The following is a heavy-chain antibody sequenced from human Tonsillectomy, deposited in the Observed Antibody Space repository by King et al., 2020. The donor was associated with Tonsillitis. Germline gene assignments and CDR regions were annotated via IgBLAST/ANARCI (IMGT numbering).Heavy chain of an antibody. J-gene: IGHJ4*02. Sequence: QLQESGPGLVKPSETLSLTCTVSGGSISSSSYYWGWIRQPPGKGLEWIGSIYYSGSTYYNPSLKSRVTISVDTSKNQFSLKLSSVTAADTAVYYCARAPLVGATGYYFDYWAREPWSPSPQ. CDR2: IYYSGST. CDR3: ARAPLVGATGYYFDY. D-gene: IGHD1-26*01. CDR1: GGSISSSSYY. V-gene: IGHV4-39*01.